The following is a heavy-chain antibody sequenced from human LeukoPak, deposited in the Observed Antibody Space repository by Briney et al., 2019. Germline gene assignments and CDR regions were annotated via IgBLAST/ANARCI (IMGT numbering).Heavy chain of an antibody. D-gene: IGHD5-12*01. CDR1: GFPISKYW. J-gene: IGHJ4*02. Sequence: PGGSLRLSCAASGFPISKYWMSWVRQAPGKGLEWVANIKQDGSEKYYVDSVKGRFTISRDNAKNSLYLQMNSLRAEDTAVYYCASTGLEARYSYFDNWGQGTLATVSS. CDR3: ASTGLEARYSYFDN. CDR2: IKQDGSEK. V-gene: IGHV3-7*05.